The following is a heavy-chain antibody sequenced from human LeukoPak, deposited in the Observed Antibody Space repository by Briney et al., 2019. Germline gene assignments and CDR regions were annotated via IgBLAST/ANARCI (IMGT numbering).Heavy chain of an antibody. V-gene: IGHV3-48*03. D-gene: IGHD1/OR15-1a*01. CDR1: GFTFSSSE. CDR3: AREFQQGFDY. Sequence: GGSLRLSCAASGFTFSSSEMNWVRQAPGKGLEWVSYISGSTIYYADSVKGRFTISRDNAKNSLYLQMNSLRVEDTAVYYCAREFQQGFDYWGQGTLVTVSS. CDR2: ISGSTI. J-gene: IGHJ4*02.